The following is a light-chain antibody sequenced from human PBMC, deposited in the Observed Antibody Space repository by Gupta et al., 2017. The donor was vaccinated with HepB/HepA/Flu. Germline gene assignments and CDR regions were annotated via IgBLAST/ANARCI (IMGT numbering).Light chain of an antibody. Sequence: DIQMTQSPSSLSASVGDRVPITSRASPSINTYLNWYQHKPGKAPKLLIHSASTVKSGVPSRFSSSGSGTHFTLSINGLHAEDFATYYCQRGHTSRTFGPGTTVEI. CDR3: QRGHTSRT. CDR2: SAS. V-gene: IGKV1-39*01. J-gene: IGKJ1*01. CDR1: PSINTY.